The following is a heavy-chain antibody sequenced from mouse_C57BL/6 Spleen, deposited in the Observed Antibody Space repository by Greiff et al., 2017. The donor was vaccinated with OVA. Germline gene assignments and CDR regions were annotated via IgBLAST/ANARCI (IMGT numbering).Heavy chain of an antibody. J-gene: IGHJ2*01. CDR3: AREGRNSYYFDY. Sequence: VQLQQSGPELVKPGASVKIPCKASGYTFTDYNMDWVKQSHGKSLEWIGDINPNTGGTIYNQKFKGKATLTVDKSSSTAYMELRSLTSEDTAVYYCAREGRNSYYFDYWGQGTTLTVSS. CDR1: GYTFTDYN. CDR2: INPNTGGT. V-gene: IGHV1-18*01.